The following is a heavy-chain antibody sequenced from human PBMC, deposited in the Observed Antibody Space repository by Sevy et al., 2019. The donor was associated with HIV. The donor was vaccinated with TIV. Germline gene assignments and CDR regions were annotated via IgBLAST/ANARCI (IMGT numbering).Heavy chain of an antibody. J-gene: IGHJ4*02. V-gene: IGHV3-9*01. CDR3: AKVRYSGSLGAFDY. Sequence: GGSLRLSCVVSGLTFDNYDMHWVRAVPGKGLEWVSGISRNCNSISYADSVKGRFTISRDNAKNSLYLQIDSLRTEDTAIYYCAKVRYSGSLGAFDYWGQGPLVTVSS. CDR2: ISRNCNSI. D-gene: IGHD1-26*01. CDR1: GLTFDNYD.